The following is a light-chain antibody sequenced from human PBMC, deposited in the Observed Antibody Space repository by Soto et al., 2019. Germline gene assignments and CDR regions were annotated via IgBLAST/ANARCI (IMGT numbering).Light chain of an antibody. Sequence: QTVVTQPTSLSASPGASARFTCTLRSGINVGTYRIYWYQQKPGSLPRYLLRYNSDSDKQQGSGVPSGFSGSKDASTNAGLLLLSGVHAEDEDDCYCAIWDSSTWVFGGGTKLTVL. J-gene: IGLJ3*02. CDR3: AIWDSSTWV. CDR1: SGINVGTYR. CDR2: YNSDSDK. V-gene: IGLV5-39*01.